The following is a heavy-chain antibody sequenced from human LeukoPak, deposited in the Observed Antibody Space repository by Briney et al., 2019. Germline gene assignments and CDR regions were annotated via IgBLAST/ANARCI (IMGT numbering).Heavy chain of an antibody. CDR3: ARILTGYYDSSGYPADDAFDI. CDR1: GFTFSSYW. Sequence: GGSLRLSCAASGFTFSSYWMSWVRQAPGKGLEWVANIKQDGSEKYYVDSVKGRFTISRDNAKNSLYLQMNSLRAEDTAVYYCARILTGYYDSSGYPADDAFDIWGQGTMVTVSS. J-gene: IGHJ3*02. CDR2: IKQDGSEK. V-gene: IGHV3-7*01. D-gene: IGHD3-22*01.